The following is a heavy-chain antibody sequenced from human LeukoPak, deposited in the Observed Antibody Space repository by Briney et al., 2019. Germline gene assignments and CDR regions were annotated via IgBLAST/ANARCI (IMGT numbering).Heavy chain of an antibody. CDR3: ARDNSGWSRDY. Sequence: KPGGSLRLSCAASGFTVRSYSMSWVRQAPGKGLEWVSSINWGSNHIYYADAVQGRFTISRDNAKNSLYLQMNSLRAEDTAIYYCARDNSGWSRDYWGQGTLVTVSS. V-gene: IGHV3-21*06. CDR2: INWGSNHI. CDR1: GFTVRSYS. D-gene: IGHD6-19*01. J-gene: IGHJ4*02.